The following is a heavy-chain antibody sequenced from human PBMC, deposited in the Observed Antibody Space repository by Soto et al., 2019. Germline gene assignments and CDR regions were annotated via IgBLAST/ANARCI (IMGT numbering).Heavy chain of an antibody. CDR2: IYYSGST. CDR1: GGSISSSSYY. CDR3: ARRRSGSSCLTPSWFDP. V-gene: IGHV4-39*01. D-gene: IGHD3-3*01. J-gene: IGHJ5*02. Sequence: PSETLSLTCTVSGGSISSSSYYWGWIRQPPGKGLEWIGSIYYSGSTYYNPSLKSRVTISVDTSKNQFSLKLSSVTAADTAVYYCARRRSGSSCLTPSWFDPWGQGTLVTVSS.